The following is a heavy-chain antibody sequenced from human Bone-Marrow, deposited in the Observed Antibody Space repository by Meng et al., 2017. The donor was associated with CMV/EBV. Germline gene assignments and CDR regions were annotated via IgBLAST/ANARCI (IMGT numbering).Heavy chain of an antibody. Sequence: ASVKVSCKASGYTFTNYDINWVRQATGQGLEWMGWMNPNSGNTGYAQKFQGRVTMTRNTSISTAYMELSSLRSEDTAVYYCARVYSSGWADWFDPWGQGTLVTVSS. CDR2: MNPNSGNT. V-gene: IGHV1-8*01. CDR1: GYTFTNYD. D-gene: IGHD6-19*01. J-gene: IGHJ5*02. CDR3: ARVYSSGWADWFDP.